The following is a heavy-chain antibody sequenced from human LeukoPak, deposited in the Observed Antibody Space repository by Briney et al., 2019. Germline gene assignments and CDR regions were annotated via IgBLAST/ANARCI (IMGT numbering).Heavy chain of an antibody. V-gene: IGHV3-9*01. CDR3: AKDGFGAMVSCYFDY. CDR1: GFTFDDYA. D-gene: IGHD5-18*01. Sequence: GGSLRLSCAASGFTFDDYAMHWVRQAPGKGLEWVSGISWNSGSIGYADSVKGRFTISRDNAKNSLYLQMNSLRAEDTALYYCAKDGFGAMVSCYFDYWGQGTLVTVSS. CDR2: ISWNSGSI. J-gene: IGHJ4*02.